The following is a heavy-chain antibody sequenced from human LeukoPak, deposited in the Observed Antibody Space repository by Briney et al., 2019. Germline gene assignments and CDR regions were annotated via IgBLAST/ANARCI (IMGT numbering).Heavy chain of an antibody. CDR1: GFTFSSYG. Sequence: GRSLRLSCAASGFTFSSYGMHWVRQAPGKGLEWVAVISYDGSNKYYADSVKGRFTISRDNSKNTLYLQMNSPRAEDTAVYYCAKDASDYGDYYYGMDVWGQGTTVTVSS. J-gene: IGHJ6*02. CDR2: ISYDGSNK. D-gene: IGHD4-17*01. V-gene: IGHV3-30*18. CDR3: AKDASDYGDYYYGMDV.